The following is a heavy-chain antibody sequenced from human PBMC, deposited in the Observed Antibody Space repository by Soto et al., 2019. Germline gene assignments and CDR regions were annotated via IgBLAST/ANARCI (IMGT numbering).Heavy chain of an antibody. CDR3: ARLSPFGVAASYYYYYMDV. Sequence: GESLKISCKGSGYSFTSYWIGWVRQMPGKGLEWMGIIYPGDSDTRYSPSFQGQVTISADKSISTAYLQWSSLKASDTAMYYCARLSPFGVAASYYYYYMDVWGKGTTVTVSS. CDR1: GYSFTSYW. J-gene: IGHJ6*03. CDR2: IYPGDSDT. D-gene: IGHD3-3*01. V-gene: IGHV5-51*01.